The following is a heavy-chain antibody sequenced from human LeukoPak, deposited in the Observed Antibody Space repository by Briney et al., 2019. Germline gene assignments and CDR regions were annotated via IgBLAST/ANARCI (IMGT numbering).Heavy chain of an antibody. CDR3: ARGGITIFGVVIPYYFDY. Sequence: PSETLSLTCAVSGGSISSGGYYWSWIRQPPGKGLEWIGYIYHSGSTYYNPSLKSRVTISVDRSKNQFSLKLSSVTAADTAVYYCARGGITIFGVVIPYYFDYWGQGTLVTVSS. V-gene: IGHV4-30-2*01. D-gene: IGHD3-3*01. CDR2: IYHSGST. CDR1: GGSISSGGYY. J-gene: IGHJ4*02.